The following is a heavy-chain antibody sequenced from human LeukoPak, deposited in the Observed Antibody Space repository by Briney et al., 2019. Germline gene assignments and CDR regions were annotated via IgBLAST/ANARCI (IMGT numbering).Heavy chain of an antibody. Sequence: GGSLRLSCAASGFTFSDYYMSWIRQAPGKGLEWVSYISSSGSTIYYADSVKGRFTISRDNAKNSLYLQMNSLRAEDTAVYYCARDLSPGDVSPFDPWGQGTLVTVSS. V-gene: IGHV3-11*01. CDR1: GFTFSDYY. J-gene: IGHJ5*02. CDR2: ISSSGSTI. CDR3: ARDLSPGDVSPFDP. D-gene: IGHD3-16*01.